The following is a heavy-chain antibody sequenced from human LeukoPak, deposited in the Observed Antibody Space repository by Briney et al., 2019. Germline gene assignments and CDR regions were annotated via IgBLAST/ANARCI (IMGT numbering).Heavy chain of an antibody. CDR2: IYTSGST. Sequence: SQTLSLTCTVSGGSISSGSYYWSWIRQPAGKGLEWIGRIYTSGSTNYNPSLKSRVTISVDTSKNQFSLKLSSVTAADTAVYYCARHPRMVATIPIHFDYWGQGTLVTVSS. V-gene: IGHV4-61*02. CDR1: GGSISSGSYY. D-gene: IGHD5-12*01. CDR3: ARHPRMVATIPIHFDY. J-gene: IGHJ4*02.